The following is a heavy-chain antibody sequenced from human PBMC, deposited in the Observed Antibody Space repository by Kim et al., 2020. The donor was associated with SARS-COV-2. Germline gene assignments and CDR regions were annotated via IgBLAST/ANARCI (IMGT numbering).Heavy chain of an antibody. V-gene: IGHV3-7*04. CDR3: ARGYCSGGICYGGGFDN. J-gene: IGHJ4*02. Sequence: GGSLRLSCTASGFTFRTYWMNWVRQAPGKGLEWVANINQDGTGKYYVDSMKGRFTISRDNAKNSLYLQVNSLRAEDTAVYYCARGYCSGGICYGGGFDNWGQGALVTVSP. CDR2: INQDGTGK. CDR1: GFTFRTYW. D-gene: IGHD2-15*01.